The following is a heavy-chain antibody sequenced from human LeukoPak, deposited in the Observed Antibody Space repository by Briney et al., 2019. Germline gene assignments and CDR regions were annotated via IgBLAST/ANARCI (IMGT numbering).Heavy chain of an antibody. J-gene: IGHJ4*02. D-gene: IGHD2-8*01. CDR2: ISGSGDTT. Sequence: GGSLRLSCAASGFTFSRYAMSWARQAPGKGLEWASGISGSGDTTYYADPVKGRFTISRDNSKNTLYLQMNSLRAEDTAVYYCAKDFGDCSNGVCYGKPFDYWGQGTLVTASS. V-gene: IGHV3-23*01. CDR1: GFTFSRYA. CDR3: AKDFGDCSNGVCYGKPFDY.